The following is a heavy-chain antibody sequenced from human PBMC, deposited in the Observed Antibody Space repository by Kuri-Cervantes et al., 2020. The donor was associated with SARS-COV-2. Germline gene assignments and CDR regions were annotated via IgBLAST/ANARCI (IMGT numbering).Heavy chain of an antibody. CDR1: GYTLTELS. CDR2: FDPEDGET. CDR3: ATVGSSTRSGSYL. D-gene: IGHD1-26*01. Sequence: ATVKLSCKVSGYTLTELSMHWVRQAPGKGLEWMGGFDPEDGETIYAQKFQGRVTMTEDTSTDTAYMELSSLRSEDTAVYYCATVGSSTRSGSYLWGQGTLVTVSS. J-gene: IGHJ4*02. V-gene: IGHV1-24*01.